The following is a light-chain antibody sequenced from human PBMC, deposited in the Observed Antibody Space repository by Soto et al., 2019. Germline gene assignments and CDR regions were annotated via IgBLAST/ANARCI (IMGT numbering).Light chain of an antibody. Sequence: EIVMTQSPATLSVPPGERVTLSCMASQSVSYNLAWYQQKPGQAPRLLIYGPSTRATGIPARFSGSGSGTEFTLTISSLQSEDFALYYCQQYNNWPRTFGQGTKVDIK. J-gene: IGKJ1*01. V-gene: IGKV3-15*01. CDR3: QQYNNWPRT. CDR2: GPS. CDR1: QSVSYN.